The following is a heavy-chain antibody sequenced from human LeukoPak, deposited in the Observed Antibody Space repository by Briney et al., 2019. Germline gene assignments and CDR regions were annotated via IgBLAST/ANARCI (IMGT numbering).Heavy chain of an antibody. CDR2: INPNSGGT. CDR3: AKDWDYYYGSGSYRAFDI. J-gene: IGHJ3*02. Sequence: GASVKVSCKASGYTFTGYYMHWVRQAPGQGLEWMGWINPNSGGTNYAQRFQGRVTMTRDTSISTAYMELSRLRSDDTAVYYCAKDWDYYYGSGSYRAFDIWGQGTMVTVSS. V-gene: IGHV1-2*02. CDR1: GYTFTGYY. D-gene: IGHD3-10*01.